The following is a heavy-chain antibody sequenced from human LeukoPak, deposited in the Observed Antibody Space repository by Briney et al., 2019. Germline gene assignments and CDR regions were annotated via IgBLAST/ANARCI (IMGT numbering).Heavy chain of an antibody. CDR3: ARALTIAAFDY. CDR1: GGSISSSGYY. Sequence: SETLSLTCTVSGGSISSSGYYWGWIRQPPGKGLEWIGSIYHSGSTNYNPSLKSRVTISLDKSKNQFSLKLSSVTAADTAFYYCARALTIAAFDYWGQGTLVTVSS. V-gene: IGHV4-39*07. D-gene: IGHD6-13*01. CDR2: IYHSGST. J-gene: IGHJ4*02.